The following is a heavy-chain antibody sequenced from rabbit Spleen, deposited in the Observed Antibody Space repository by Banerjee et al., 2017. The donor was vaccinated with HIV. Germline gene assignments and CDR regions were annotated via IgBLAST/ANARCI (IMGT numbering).Heavy chain of an antibody. CDR1: GFSFSNKAV. Sequence: QEQLVESGGGLVQPGGSLKLSCTASGFSFSNKAVMCWVRQAPGKGLEWIACINAITGKAVYASWAKGRFTFSKTSSTTVTLQMTSLTVADTATYFCARDTGSGFSTYGMDLWGPGTLVTVS. V-gene: IGHV1S45*01. CDR2: INAITGKA. CDR3: ARDTGSGFSTYGMDL. D-gene: IGHD7-1*01. J-gene: IGHJ6*01.